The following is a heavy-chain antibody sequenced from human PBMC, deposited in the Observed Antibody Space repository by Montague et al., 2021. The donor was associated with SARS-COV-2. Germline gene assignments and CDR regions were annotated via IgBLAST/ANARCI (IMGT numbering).Heavy chain of an antibody. V-gene: IGHV4-39*01. CDR2: VLYSGTX. CDR1: GRSMRSDRFY. CDR3: AIQAGAYGDRGRIYYYTGVDV. D-gene: IGHD4-17*01. J-gene: IGHJ6*02. Sequence: SETLSLTCNVSGRSMRSDRFYWVCIRQPPGRRLEWIGYVLYSGTXYYNPSLKSRVTISAGTSKNAFFLEMTSVTAADTAVYYCAIQAGAYGDRGRIYYYTGVDVWGQGTTVTVSS.